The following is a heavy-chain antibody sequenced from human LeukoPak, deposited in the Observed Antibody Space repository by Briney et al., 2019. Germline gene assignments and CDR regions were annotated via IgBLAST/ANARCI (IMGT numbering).Heavy chain of an antibody. J-gene: IGHJ3*02. V-gene: IGHV4-30-2*01. CDR1: GGSISSGGYY. D-gene: IGHD3-10*01. CDR2: IYHSGST. CDR3: ARDFPGFGELLARDDAFDI. Sequence: SETLSLTCTVSGGSISSGGYYWSWIRQPPGKGLEWIGYIYHSGSTYYNPSLKSRVTISVDRSKNQFSLKLSSVTAADTAVYYCARDFPGFGELLARDDAFDIWGQGTMVTVSS.